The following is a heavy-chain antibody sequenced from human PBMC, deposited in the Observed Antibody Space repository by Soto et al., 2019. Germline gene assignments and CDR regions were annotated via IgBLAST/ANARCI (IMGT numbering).Heavy chain of an antibody. Sequence: LRLSCAASGFTISSYAMHWVRQAPGKGLEWVAVISYDGSNKYSADSVKGRFTISRDNSKNTLYLQMNSLRAEDTTVYYCARGYYGSGSYYNSPGYYGMDVWGQGTTVTVSS. J-gene: IGHJ6*02. CDR1: GFTISSYA. V-gene: IGHV3-30-3*01. D-gene: IGHD3-10*01. CDR3: ARGYYGSGSYYNSPGYYGMDV. CDR2: ISYDGSNK.